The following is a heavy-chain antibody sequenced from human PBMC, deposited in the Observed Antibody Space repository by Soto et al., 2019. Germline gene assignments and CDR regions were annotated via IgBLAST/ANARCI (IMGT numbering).Heavy chain of an antibody. Sequence: GGSLSLSCAASGFTFGDYGMCWVRQAPGKGLEWVSGINWNGGSTGFEDSVKGRFTICRDNAKTSLFLQMNSLRAEDTAVYYCATEVNKSPYGATTSYYMDVWGKGTTVTVSS. J-gene: IGHJ6*03. CDR3: ATEVNKSPYGATTSYYMDV. CDR2: INWNGGST. CDR1: GFTFGDYG. D-gene: IGHD2-2*01. V-gene: IGHV3-20*04.